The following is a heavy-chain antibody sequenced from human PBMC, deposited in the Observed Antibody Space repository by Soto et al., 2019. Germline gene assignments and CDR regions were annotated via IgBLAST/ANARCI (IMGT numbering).Heavy chain of an antibody. D-gene: IGHD6-13*01. CDR2: IYASGNT. CDR3: ARDQGIAASGGFDY. CDR1: DDSISSYY. V-gene: IGHV4-59*01. J-gene: IGHJ4*02. Sequence: PSETLSLTCIVSDDSISSYYCSWIRQPPGKGLEWIGFIYASGNTNYNPSLKSRVTMSIDTSKNQFSLKLISVTAADTAVYFCARDQGIAASGGFDYWGQGTPVTVSS.